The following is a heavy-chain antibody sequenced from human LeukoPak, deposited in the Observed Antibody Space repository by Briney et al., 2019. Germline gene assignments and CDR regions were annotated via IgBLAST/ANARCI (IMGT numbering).Heavy chain of an antibody. J-gene: IGHJ6*02. Sequence: TPSETLSLTCTVFGGSISSSSYYWGWIRQPPGKGLEWIGSIHYSGSTYYNPSLKSRVTISVDTSKNQFSLKLSSVTAADTAVYYCARVDTAMVKSPWDYYYYGMDVWGQGTTVTVSS. CDR3: ARVDTAMVKSPWDYYYYGMDV. D-gene: IGHD5-18*01. CDR1: GGSISSSSYY. V-gene: IGHV4-39*01. CDR2: IHYSGST.